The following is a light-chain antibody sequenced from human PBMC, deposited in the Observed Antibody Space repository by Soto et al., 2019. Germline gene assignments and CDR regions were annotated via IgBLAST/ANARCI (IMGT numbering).Light chain of an antibody. J-gene: IGLJ3*02. CDR2: FST. CDR3: QTAAGGLRRRV. Sequence: QSVLTQPPSLSGAPAQRVTISCSGRSSNIGAGYDVHWYHHVPGTPPKLVVYFSTHRPSGSPARFSGYTSGASASLAIDGLPPEDEGDYYCQTAAGGLRRRVLSGGTQLNVL. CDR1: SSNIGAGYD. V-gene: IGLV1-40*01.